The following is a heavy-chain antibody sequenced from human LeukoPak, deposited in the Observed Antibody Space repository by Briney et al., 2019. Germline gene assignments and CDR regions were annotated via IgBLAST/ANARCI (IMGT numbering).Heavy chain of an antibody. CDR3: VATFTIFGVVSTIE. CDR2: ISYSGGNT. Sequence: QTGGSLRLSCAAFGFTFNIYTMNWVRQAPGKGLEWVSSISYSGGNTYYADSVRGRFTISRDNSQNTVFLQMNSLRVEDTAAYYCVATFTIFGVVSTIEWGQGTLVTVSS. V-gene: IGHV3-23*01. D-gene: IGHD3-3*01. J-gene: IGHJ4*02. CDR1: GFTFNIYT.